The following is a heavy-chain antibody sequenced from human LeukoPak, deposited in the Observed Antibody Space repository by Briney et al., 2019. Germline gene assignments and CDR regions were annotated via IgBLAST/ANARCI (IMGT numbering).Heavy chain of an antibody. D-gene: IGHD3-10*01. J-gene: IGHJ4*02. V-gene: IGHV1-46*01. CDR3: ARSRGKGVRPLAPFDY. Sequence: ASVKVSCTASGYTFTSYYMHWVRQAPGQGLEWMGIINPSGGSTSYAQKFQGRVTMTRDTSTSTVYMELSSLRSEDTAVYYCARSRGKGVRPLAPFDYWGQGTLVTVSS. CDR2: INPSGGST. CDR1: GYTFTSYY.